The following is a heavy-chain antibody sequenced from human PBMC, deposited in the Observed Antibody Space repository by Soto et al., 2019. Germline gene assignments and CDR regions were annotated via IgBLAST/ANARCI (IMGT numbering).Heavy chain of an antibody. CDR2: ISGSGGTT. D-gene: IGHD6-19*01. CDR3: AKTANGWFSAFDI. J-gene: IGHJ3*02. CDR1: GFTFSSYA. V-gene: IGHV3-23*01. Sequence: EVQLLESGGGLVQPGGSLRISCAASGFTFSSYAMSWVRQAPGKGLELVSAISGSGGTTYYADSVKGRFTFSRDNSKNTLYLQMNSLRAEDTAVYYCAKTANGWFSAFDIWGQGTMVTVSS.